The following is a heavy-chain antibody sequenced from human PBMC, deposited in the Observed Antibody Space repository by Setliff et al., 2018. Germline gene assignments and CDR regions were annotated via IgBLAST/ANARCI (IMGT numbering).Heavy chain of an antibody. CDR1: GFTFSTYS. Sequence: GGSLRLSCAASGFTFSTYSMNWVRQAPGKGLEWVSYISSSSSSIYYANSEEGRFTISRDNAKDSLYLQMNSLRAEDTAAYYCARDILQFLEWPQYFQHWGQGILVTVSS. CDR2: ISSSSSSI. V-gene: IGHV3-48*01. D-gene: IGHD3-3*01. J-gene: IGHJ1*01. CDR3: ARDILQFLEWPQYFQH.